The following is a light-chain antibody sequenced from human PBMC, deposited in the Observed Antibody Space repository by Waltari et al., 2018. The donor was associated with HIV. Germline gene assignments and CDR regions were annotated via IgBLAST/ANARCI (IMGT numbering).Light chain of an antibody. Sequence: QSALTQPASVSGSPGQSITISCTGTSSDLGGSDYVSWYQQPPGKAPKLIIYDVTNRPSGVSNRFSGSKSGNTASLTISGLQAEDEADYYCSSYTTSSTVVFGGGTKLTVL. J-gene: IGLJ2*01. CDR3: SSYTTSSTVV. CDR2: DVT. V-gene: IGLV2-14*01. CDR1: SSDLGGSDY.